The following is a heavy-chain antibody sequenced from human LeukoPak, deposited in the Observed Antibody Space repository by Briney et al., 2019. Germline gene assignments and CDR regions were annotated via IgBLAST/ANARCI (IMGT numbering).Heavy chain of an antibody. V-gene: IGHV1-2*06. CDR2: INPISDGT. J-gene: IGHJ4*02. CDR3: ARARYYSSGSYYLSDY. CDR1: GYTFTGYY. Sequence: ASVKVSCKASGYTFTGYYMHWVRHAPGQGREWMGRINPISDGTNYAQKFQGRVTMTRDTSISTAYMELSRLGSDDAAVYYCARARYYSSGSYYLSDYWGQGTLVTVSS. D-gene: IGHD3-10*01.